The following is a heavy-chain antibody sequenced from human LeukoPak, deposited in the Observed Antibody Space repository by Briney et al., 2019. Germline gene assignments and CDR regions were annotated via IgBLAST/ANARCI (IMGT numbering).Heavy chain of an antibody. V-gene: IGHV4-4*07. J-gene: IGHJ6*03. CDR1: GGSISSYY. D-gene: IGHD2/OR15-2a*01. CDR3: ARDWASAFLFSGYYYYMDV. Sequence: SETLSLTCTVSGGSISSYYWSWIRQPTGKGLEWIGRIYTSGRNNYNPSLKSRVTMSVDTSNTQFSLKLSSVTAADTAVYYCARDWASAFLFSGYYYYMDVWRKGTTVTVSS. CDR2: IYTSGRN.